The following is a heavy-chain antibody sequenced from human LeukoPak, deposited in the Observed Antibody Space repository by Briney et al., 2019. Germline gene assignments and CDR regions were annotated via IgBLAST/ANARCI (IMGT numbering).Heavy chain of an antibody. CDR2: ISSNGGST. CDR1: GFTFSSYA. CDR3: ANYEKRGFDP. D-gene: IGHD3-22*01. V-gene: IGHV3-64D*06. J-gene: IGHJ5*02. Sequence: GGSLRLSCSASGFTFSSYAMHWVRQAPGKGLEYVSAISSNGGSTYYADSVKGRFTISRDNSKNTLYLQMSSLTSDDTAVYYCANYEKRGFDPWGQGTLVTVSS.